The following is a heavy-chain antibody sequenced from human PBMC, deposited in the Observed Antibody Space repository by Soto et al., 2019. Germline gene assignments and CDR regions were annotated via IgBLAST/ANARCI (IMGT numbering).Heavy chain of an antibody. Sequence: ASVKVSCKASGYIFTSYDIIWVRQATGQGLEWMGWMNPNSGNTASAQKFQGRVTFSRSTSINTAYVELRSLRSEDTAVYYCARSRGYTYDHEGMDVWGQGTTVTVSS. V-gene: IGHV1-8*01. CDR2: MNPNSGNT. CDR1: GYIFTSYD. CDR3: ARSRGYTYDHEGMDV. D-gene: IGHD5-18*01. J-gene: IGHJ6*02.